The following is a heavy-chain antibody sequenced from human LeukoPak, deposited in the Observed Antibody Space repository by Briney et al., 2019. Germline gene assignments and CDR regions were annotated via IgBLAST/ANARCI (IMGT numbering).Heavy chain of an antibody. CDR2: ISSSSNTI. CDR1: GFTFSSYN. D-gene: IGHD1-26*01. V-gene: IGHV3-48*01. Sequence: GGSLRLSCAASGFTFSSYNMNWVRQAPGKGLEWVSYISSSSNTIYYADSVKGRFTISRDNAKNSLYLQMYSLRAEDTAVYYCATESGTYSGTCFDYWGQGNLVTVSS. J-gene: IGHJ4*02. CDR3: ATESGTYSGTCFDY.